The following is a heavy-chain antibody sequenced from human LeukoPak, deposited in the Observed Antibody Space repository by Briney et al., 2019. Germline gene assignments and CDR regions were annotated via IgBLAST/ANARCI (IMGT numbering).Heavy chain of an antibody. J-gene: IGHJ4*02. CDR1: GGSISSRTYY. V-gene: IGHV4-39*07. D-gene: IGHD1-26*01. Sequence: SETLSLTCTVSGGSISSRTYYWGWIRQPPGKGLEWIGSIYYTGSTYYNPSLKSRVTISVDTSKNQFSLNLRSVTAADTAVYYCSRGEIAFDYWGQGTLVTVSS. CDR2: IYYTGST. CDR3: SRGEIAFDY.